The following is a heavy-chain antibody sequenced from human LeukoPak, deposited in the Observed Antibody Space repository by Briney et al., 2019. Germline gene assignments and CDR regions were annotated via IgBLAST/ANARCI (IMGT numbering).Heavy chain of an antibody. J-gene: IGHJ4*02. CDR1: GGSISSYY. D-gene: IGHD3-22*01. CDR2: IYYSGST. V-gene: IGHV4-59*08. Sequence: DPSQTLSLTCTVSGGSISSYYWSWIRQPPGKGLEWIGYIYYSGSTNYNPSLKSRVTISVDTSKNQFSLKLSSVTAADTAVYYCARWVTYYYDSSGYYLDYWGQGTLVTVSS. CDR3: ARWVTYYYDSSGYYLDY.